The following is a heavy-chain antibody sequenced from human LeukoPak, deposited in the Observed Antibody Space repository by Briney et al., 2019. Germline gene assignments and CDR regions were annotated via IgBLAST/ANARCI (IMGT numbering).Heavy chain of an antibody. CDR2: INPSGGST. D-gene: IGHD2-21*01. J-gene: IGHJ4*02. CDR3: ARDLTLWPRVGVGY. CDR1: GYTFTSYY. Sequence: ASVKVSCKASGYTFTSYYMHWVRQAPGQGLERLGIINPSGGSTSYAQKFQGRVTMTRDTSTSTVYMELSILRSEDTAVYYCARDLTLWPRVGVGYWGQGTLVTVSS. V-gene: IGHV1-46*01.